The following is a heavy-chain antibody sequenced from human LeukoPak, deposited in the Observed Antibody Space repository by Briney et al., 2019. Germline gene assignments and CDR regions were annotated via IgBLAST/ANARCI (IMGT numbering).Heavy chain of an antibody. D-gene: IGHD1-14*01. CDR1: GGSISSGSYY. Sequence: PSETLSLTCTVSGGSISSGSYYWSWIRQPAGKGLEWIGRIYTSGSTNYNPSLKSRVTISVDTSKNQFSLKLSSVTAADTAVYYCARASNPRMKFDYWGQGTLVTVSS. J-gene: IGHJ4*02. CDR3: ARASNPRMKFDY. CDR2: IYTSGST. V-gene: IGHV4-61*02.